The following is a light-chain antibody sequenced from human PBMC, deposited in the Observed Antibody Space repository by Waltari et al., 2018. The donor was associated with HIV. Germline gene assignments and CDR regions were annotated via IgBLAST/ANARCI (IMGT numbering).Light chain of an antibody. CDR2: RNN. CDR3: AAWGDSLSNVV. CDR1: SSNIGSNY. Sequence: QSVLTQPPSASGTPGQRVTISCSGSSSNIGSNYVYWYQKLPGTAPKLLIYRNNQRSSGVPDRFSGYKSGTSASLAISALRSDDEANYYCAAWGDSLSNVVFGGGTKLTVL. V-gene: IGLV1-47*01. J-gene: IGLJ2*01.